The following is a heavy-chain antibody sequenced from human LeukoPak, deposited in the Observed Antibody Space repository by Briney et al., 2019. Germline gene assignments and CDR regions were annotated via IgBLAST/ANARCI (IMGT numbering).Heavy chain of an antibody. CDR1: GGSISSSHYY. V-gene: IGHV4-39*01. J-gene: IGHJ6*03. D-gene: IGHD3-10*01. CDR3: ARQISDYYYYYIDV. Sequence: PSETLSLTCTVSGGSISSSHYYWGWIRQTPGKGLEWIGTIYYRGTTYYTPSPESRATISEDTSKNQFSLTLRSVTAADTAVYYCARQISDYYYYYIDVWGKGTTVTVSS. CDR2: IYYRGTT.